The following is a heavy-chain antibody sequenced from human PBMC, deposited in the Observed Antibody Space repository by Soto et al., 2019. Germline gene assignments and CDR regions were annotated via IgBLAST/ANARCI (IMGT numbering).Heavy chain of an antibody. CDR3: ATEPTY. CDR2: ISYDGSNK. Sequence: VGSLRLSCAASRFTFSSYAMHWVRQAPGKGLEWVAVISYDGSNKYYADSVKGRFTISRDNSKSTLYLQMNSLRAEDTAVYYCATEPTYWGQGTLVTVSS. V-gene: IGHV3-30-3*01. J-gene: IGHJ4*02. D-gene: IGHD4-17*01. CDR1: RFTFSSYA.